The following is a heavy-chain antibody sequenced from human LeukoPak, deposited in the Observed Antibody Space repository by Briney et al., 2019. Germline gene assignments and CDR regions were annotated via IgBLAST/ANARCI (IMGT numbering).Heavy chain of an antibody. CDR3: ARESEIAAAGYYFDY. Sequence: SVKVSCKASGGTSSSYAISWVRQAPGQGLEWMGRIIPIFGTANYAQKFQGRVTITTDESTSTAYMELSSLRSEDTAVYYCARESEIAAAGYYFDYWGQGTLVTVSS. CDR2: IIPIFGTA. CDR1: GGTSSSYA. J-gene: IGHJ4*02. V-gene: IGHV1-69*05. D-gene: IGHD6-13*01.